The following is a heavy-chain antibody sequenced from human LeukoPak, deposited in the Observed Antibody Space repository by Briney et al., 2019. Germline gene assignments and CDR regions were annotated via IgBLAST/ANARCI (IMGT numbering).Heavy chain of an antibody. CDR1: GFTFSSYA. CDR3: ARDSGVGADY. V-gene: IGHV3-30-3*01. J-gene: IGHJ4*02. D-gene: IGHD1-26*01. CDR2: ISYDGSNK. Sequence: GGSLRLSCAASGFTFSSYAMHWVRQAPGKGLEWVAVISYDGSNKYYADSVKGRFTTSRDNSKNTLYLRMNSLRAEDTAVYYCARDSGVGADYWGQGTLVTVSS.